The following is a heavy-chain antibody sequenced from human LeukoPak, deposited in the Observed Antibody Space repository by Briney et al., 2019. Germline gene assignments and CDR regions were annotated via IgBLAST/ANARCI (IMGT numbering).Heavy chain of an antibody. CDR1: GFTFSSYG. CDR2: ISSSSNTI. CDR3: ARGSVTGTTYYYYGMDV. J-gene: IGHJ6*02. V-gene: IGHV3-48*02. D-gene: IGHD1-20*01. Sequence: GGSLRLSCAASGFTFSSYGMHWVRQAPGKGLEWVSYISSSSNTIYYADSVKGRFTISRDNAKNSLYLQMSSLRDEDTAVYYCARGSVTGTTYYYYGMDVWGQGTTVTVSS.